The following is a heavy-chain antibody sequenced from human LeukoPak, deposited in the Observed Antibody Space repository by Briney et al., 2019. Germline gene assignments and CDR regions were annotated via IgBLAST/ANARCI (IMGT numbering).Heavy chain of an antibody. D-gene: IGHD3-22*01. CDR3: AKDRYYDSSGPSLYFNY. CDR1: GFTFSSYA. CDR2: ISGSGGST. Sequence: PGGSLRLSCAASGFTFSSYAMSWVRQAPGKGLEWVSAISGSGGSTYYADSVKGRFTISRDNSKNTLYLQMNSLRAEDTAVYYCAKDRYYDSSGPSLYFNYWGQGTLVTVSS. J-gene: IGHJ4*02. V-gene: IGHV3-23*01.